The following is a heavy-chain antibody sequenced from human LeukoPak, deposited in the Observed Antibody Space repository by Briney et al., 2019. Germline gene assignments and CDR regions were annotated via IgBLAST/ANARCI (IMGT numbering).Heavy chain of an antibody. CDR3: RANLRDFDY. V-gene: IGHV1-69*13. CDR1: GGTFSSYA. CDR2: IIPISGTA. J-gene: IGHJ4*02. D-gene: IGHD4/OR15-4a*01. Sequence: ASVKVSCKASGGTFSSYAISWVRQAPGQGLEWMGGIIPISGTANYAQKFQGRVTITADESTSTAYMELSSLRSEDTAVYYCRANLRDFDYWGQGTLVTVSS.